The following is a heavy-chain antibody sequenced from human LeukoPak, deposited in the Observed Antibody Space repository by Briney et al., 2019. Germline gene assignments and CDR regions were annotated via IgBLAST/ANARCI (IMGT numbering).Heavy chain of an antibody. CDR1: GGTFSSYA. J-gene: IGHJ4*02. V-gene: IGHV1-46*01. Sequence: RASVKVSCKASGGTFSSYAISWVRQAPGQGLEWMGIINPSGGSTSYAQKFQGRVTMTRDMSTSTVYMELSSLRSEDTAVYYCASGPAAKASYFDYWGQGTLVTVSS. D-gene: IGHD2-2*01. CDR2: INPSGGST. CDR3: ASGPAAKASYFDY.